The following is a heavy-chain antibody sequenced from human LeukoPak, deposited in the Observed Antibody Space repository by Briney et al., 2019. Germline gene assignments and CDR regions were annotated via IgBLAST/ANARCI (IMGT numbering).Heavy chain of an antibody. CDR3: AKAPRDGYNRGGFDY. Sequence: PGGSLRLSCVASGFTFSSYAMHWVRQAPGKGLEWVSGISWNSGSIGYADSVKGRFTISRDNAKNSLYLQMNSLRAEDMALYYCAKAPRDGYNRGGFDYWGQGTLVTVSS. V-gene: IGHV3-9*03. CDR1: GFTFSSYA. CDR2: ISWNSGSI. D-gene: IGHD5-24*01. J-gene: IGHJ4*02.